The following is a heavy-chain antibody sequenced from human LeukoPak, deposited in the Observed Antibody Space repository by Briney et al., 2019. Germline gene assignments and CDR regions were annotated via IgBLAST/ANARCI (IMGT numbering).Heavy chain of an antibody. Sequence: PSETLSLTCTVSGASISNYYWGWIRQPPGKGLEWIGSIYHSGSTYYNPSLKSRVTISVDTSKNQFSLKLSSVTAADTAVYYCANSPTGLTGTTGANWGQGTLVTVSS. CDR1: GASISNYY. D-gene: IGHD1-7*01. V-gene: IGHV4-38-2*02. CDR2: IYHSGST. CDR3: ANSPTGLTGTTGAN. J-gene: IGHJ4*02.